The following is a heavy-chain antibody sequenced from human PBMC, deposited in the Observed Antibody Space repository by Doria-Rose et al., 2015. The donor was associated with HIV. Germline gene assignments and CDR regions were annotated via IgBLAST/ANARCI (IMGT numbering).Heavy chain of an antibody. Sequence: VQLVQSGGGLVQPGRSLRLSCVGSGFSFESYAMHWVRLAPGKGLEWVAGISWDSGAKGNADSVEGRFAISRDIVTKSVYLEMRSLRPEDTAFYYCAKAPIIGPKYYFYMDVWGKGTSVTVSS. D-gene: IGHD3-3*01. CDR3: AKAPIIGPKYYFYMDV. CDR1: GFSFESYA. V-gene: IGHV3-9*01. J-gene: IGHJ6*03. CDR2: ISWDSGAK.